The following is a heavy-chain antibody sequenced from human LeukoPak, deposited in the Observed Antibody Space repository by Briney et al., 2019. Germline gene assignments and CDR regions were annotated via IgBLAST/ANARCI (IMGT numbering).Heavy chain of an antibody. V-gene: IGHV3-30*04. CDR2: ISYDGSNK. CDR1: EFTFSSYA. CDR3: ARDPHYYAILTGYYVFDY. D-gene: IGHD3-9*01. Sequence: GGSLRPSCAASEFTFSSYAMHWGREAPGKGVGWVAVISYDGSNKYYADSVKGRFTISRDHSKNTLYLQMNSLRAEDTAVYYCARDPHYYAILTGYYVFDYWGQGTLVTVSS. J-gene: IGHJ4*02.